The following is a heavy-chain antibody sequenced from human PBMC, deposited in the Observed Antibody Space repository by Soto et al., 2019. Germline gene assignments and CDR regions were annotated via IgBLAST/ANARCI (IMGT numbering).Heavy chain of an antibody. J-gene: IGHJ4*02. CDR1: GFTFRSYE. D-gene: IGHD5-12*01. CDR2: ISSRATGI. Sequence: GESLKISCAASGFTFRSYEMNWVRQAPGKGLEWVSYISSRATGIFYADSVKGRFTMSRDDANNSLYLQMNSLRGEDTAVYYCARPRAFDGYDGGFFFDLWVQGTVVTVPS. CDR3: ARPRAFDGYDGGFFFDL. V-gene: IGHV3-48*03.